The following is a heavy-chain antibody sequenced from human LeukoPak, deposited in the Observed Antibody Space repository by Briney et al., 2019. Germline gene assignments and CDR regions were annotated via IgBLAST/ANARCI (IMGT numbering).Heavy chain of an antibody. CDR3: ARDNYDSSGYYFD. D-gene: IGHD3-22*01. CDR1: GFTFSSNS. CDR2: ISSSGSTI. Sequence: GGSLRLSCAASGFTFSSNSMNWVRQAPGKGLEWVSYISSSGSTIYYADSVKGRFTISRDNAKNSLYLQMNSLRAEDTAVYYCARDNYDSSGYYFDWGQGTLVTVSS. J-gene: IGHJ4*02. V-gene: IGHV3-48*04.